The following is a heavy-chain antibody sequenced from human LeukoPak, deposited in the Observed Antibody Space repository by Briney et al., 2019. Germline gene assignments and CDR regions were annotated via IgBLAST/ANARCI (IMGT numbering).Heavy chain of an antibody. CDR1: GYTFTGYY. D-gene: IGHD6-13*01. Sequence: GASVKVSCKASGYTFTGYYMHWVRQAPGQGLEWMGWINPNSGGTNYAQKFQGWVTMTRDTSISTAYMELSRLRSDDTAVYYCARAPGKQQQRNYNWFDPWGQGTLVTVSS. CDR3: ARAPGKQQQRNYNWFDP. CDR2: INPNSGGT. V-gene: IGHV1-2*04. J-gene: IGHJ5*02.